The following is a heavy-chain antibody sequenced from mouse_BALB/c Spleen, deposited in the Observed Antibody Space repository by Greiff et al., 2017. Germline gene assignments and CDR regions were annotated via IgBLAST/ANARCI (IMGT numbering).Heavy chain of an antibody. Sequence: EVKLMESGGGLVKPGGSLKLSCAASGFTFSSYAMSWVRQTPEKRLEWVASISSGGSTYYPDSVKGRFTISRDNARNILYLQMSSLRSEDTAMYYCARIYYGYDGFAYWGQGTLVTVSA. V-gene: IGHV5-6-5*01. CDR2: ISSGGST. D-gene: IGHD2-2*01. CDR3: ARIYYGYDGFAY. J-gene: IGHJ3*01. CDR1: GFTFSSYA.